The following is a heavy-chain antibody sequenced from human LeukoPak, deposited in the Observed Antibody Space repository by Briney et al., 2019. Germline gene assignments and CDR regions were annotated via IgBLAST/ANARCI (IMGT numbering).Heavy chain of an antibody. Sequence: GGSLRLSCAASGFTFSSYGMHWVRQAPGKGLEWVAFIRYDGSNKYYADSVKGRFTISRDNSKNTLYLQMNSLRAEDTAVYYCARELPSADYYYYIDVWGKGTTVTVSS. D-gene: IGHD6-6*01. J-gene: IGHJ6*03. CDR3: ARELPSADYYYYIDV. CDR1: GFTFSSYG. CDR2: IRYDGSNK. V-gene: IGHV3-30*02.